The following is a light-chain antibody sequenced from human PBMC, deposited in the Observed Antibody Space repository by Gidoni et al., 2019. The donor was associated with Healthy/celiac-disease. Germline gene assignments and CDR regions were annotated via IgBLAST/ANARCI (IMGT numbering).Light chain of an antibody. CDR3: QQYDNPPLT. V-gene: IGKV1-33*01. CDR1: QDISNY. J-gene: IGKJ2*01. Sequence: DIQMTQSPSSLSASVGDRVTITCQASQDISNYLNWYQQKPGKAPKLLIYDASNLETGVPSRFSGSGSGTDFTCTISSLQPEDIATYYCQQYDNPPLTFGQGTKLEIK. CDR2: DAS.